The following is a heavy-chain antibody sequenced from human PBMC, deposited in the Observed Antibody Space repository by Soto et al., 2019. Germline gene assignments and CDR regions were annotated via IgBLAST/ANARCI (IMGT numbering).Heavy chain of an antibody. Sequence: ASVKVSCKASGGTFSSFTISWVRQAPGQGLEWMGGIIPIYGTANYAQKFRDRVTITADASTRTAYMELSSLRSEDTAVYYCAKDRRADWESYYYYAMDVWGQGTTVTVSS. J-gene: IGHJ6*02. CDR2: IIPIYGTA. D-gene: IGHD1-26*01. CDR3: AKDRRADWESYYYYAMDV. V-gene: IGHV1-69*13. CDR1: GGTFSSFT.